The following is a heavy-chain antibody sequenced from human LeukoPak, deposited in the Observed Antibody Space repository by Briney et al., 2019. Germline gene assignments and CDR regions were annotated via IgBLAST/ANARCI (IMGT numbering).Heavy chain of an antibody. Sequence: SGTLSLTCAVSGYSISSGYHWGWIRQPPGKGLEWIGNIYHSGSTYYNPSLKSRVTISVDTSKNQFSLRLSSVTAADTAVYYCARVATTTNPPQRPFDYWGQGILVTVSS. CDR1: GYSISSGYH. CDR3: ARVATTTNPPQRPFDY. CDR2: IYHSGST. V-gene: IGHV4-38-2*01. J-gene: IGHJ4*02. D-gene: IGHD5-12*01.